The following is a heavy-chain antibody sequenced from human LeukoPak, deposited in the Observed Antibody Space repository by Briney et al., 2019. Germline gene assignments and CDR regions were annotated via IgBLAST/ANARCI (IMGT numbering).Heavy chain of an antibody. D-gene: IGHD3-16*01. Sequence: GSLRLSCAASGFTFSSYAMHWVRQAPGKGLEWVSYISSSGSTIYYADSVKGRFTISRDNAKNSLYLQMNSLRAEDTAVYYCASFEDIRGGSDYWGQGTLVTVSS. CDR3: ASFEDIRGGSDY. J-gene: IGHJ4*02. CDR2: ISSSGSTI. V-gene: IGHV3-48*03. CDR1: GFTFSSYA.